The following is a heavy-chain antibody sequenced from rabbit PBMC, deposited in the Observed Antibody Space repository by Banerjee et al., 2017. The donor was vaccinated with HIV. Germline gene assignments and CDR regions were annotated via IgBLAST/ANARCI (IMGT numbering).Heavy chain of an antibody. CDR1: GFSLNNNYV. CDR2: IYPNNGVT. J-gene: IGHJ4*01. V-gene: IGHV1S45*01. CDR3: ARAGEGGDGYLNL. Sequence: QEQLEESGGGLVQPGESLKLFCEVSGFSLNNNYVMRWVRQAPGKGLEWIASIYPNNGVTYYANWAKGRFTISKTSSTTVTLQMTSLTVADTATYFCARAGEGGDGYLNLRGPGTLVTVS. D-gene: IGHD5-1*01.